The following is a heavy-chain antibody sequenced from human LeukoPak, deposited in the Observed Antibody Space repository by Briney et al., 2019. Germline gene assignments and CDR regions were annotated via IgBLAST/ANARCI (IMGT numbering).Heavy chain of an antibody. V-gene: IGHV3-21*01. J-gene: IGHJ4*02. Sequence: PGGSLRLSCAASGFTFRSYSMNWVRQAPGKGLEWVSAIDPTSTYIYYADSVKGRFTISRDNAENSLYLQMNSLRVGDTAVYYCARAPTVLVGYCSSSSCQADYWGQGTLVTVSS. CDR3: ARAPTVLVGYCSSSSCQADY. CDR1: GFTFRSYS. D-gene: IGHD2-2*01. CDR2: IDPTSTYI.